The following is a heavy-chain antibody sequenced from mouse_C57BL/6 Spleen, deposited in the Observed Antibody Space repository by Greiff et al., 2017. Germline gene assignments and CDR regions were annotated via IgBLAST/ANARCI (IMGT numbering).Heavy chain of an antibody. D-gene: IGHD1-1*01. V-gene: IGHV1-82*01. CDR3: GRYYYGSCYWYLDV. J-gene: IGHJ1*03. CDR1: GYAFSSSC. CDR2: IYPGDGDT. Sequence: QVQLQQSGPELVKPGASVKISCKASGYAFSSSCMNWVKQRPGKGLEWIGRIYPGDGDTNYNGKFKGKATLTADKYSSTAYMQHSSLTSEESAVYFCGRYYYGSCYWYLDVWGTGTTVTVSS.